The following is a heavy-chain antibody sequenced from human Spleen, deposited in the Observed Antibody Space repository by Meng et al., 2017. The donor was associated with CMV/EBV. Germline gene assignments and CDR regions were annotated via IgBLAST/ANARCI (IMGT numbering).Heavy chain of an antibody. V-gene: IGHV3-48*04. CDR2: ITHNSDTK. CDR1: GFTFSKYN. D-gene: IGHD2-2*01. CDR3: ARDIIVVVPAATGYYYYGMDV. Sequence: GESLKISCAASGFTFSKYNMKWVRQAPGKGLEWISYITHNSDTKYYADFVRGRFTISRDNARNSLYLQMNDLRVADTSVYYCARDIIVVVPAATGYYYYGMDVWGQGTTVTVSS. J-gene: IGHJ6*02.